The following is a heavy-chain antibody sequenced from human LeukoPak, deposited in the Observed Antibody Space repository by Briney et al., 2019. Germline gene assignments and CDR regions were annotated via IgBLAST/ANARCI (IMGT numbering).Heavy chain of an antibody. D-gene: IGHD4-17*01. CDR2: LYHSGST. Sequence: SKTLSLTCAVSGYSISNGYYWGWIRQPPGKGLEWIGSLYHSGSTYYNPSLKSRVTISVDTSKNHFSLKLSSVTAADTAVYYCARDKDYGDYVSPFDYWGQGTLVTVSS. CDR1: GYSISNGYY. V-gene: IGHV4-38-2*02. CDR3: ARDKDYGDYVSPFDY. J-gene: IGHJ4*02.